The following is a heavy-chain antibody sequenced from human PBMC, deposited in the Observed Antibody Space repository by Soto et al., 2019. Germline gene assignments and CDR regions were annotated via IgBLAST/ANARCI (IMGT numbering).Heavy chain of an antibody. V-gene: IGHV3-72*01. CDR3: ADLTSGAYYLP. J-gene: IGHJ4*02. CDR1: GFALSDHY. Sequence: EVQLVESGGDLVQPGGALRLSCVASGFALSDHYMDWVRLAPGKGLEWLGLIRDKAQSYSTDYAESVRGRFTISRDDSKNSLYLQMNSLTTEDTAIYYCADLTSGAYYLPWGQGTLVTVSS. CDR2: IRDKAQSYST. D-gene: IGHD3-22*01.